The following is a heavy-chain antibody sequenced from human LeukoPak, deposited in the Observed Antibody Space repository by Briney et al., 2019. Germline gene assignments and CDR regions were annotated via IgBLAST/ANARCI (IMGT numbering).Heavy chain of an antibody. D-gene: IGHD5-24*01. CDR2: IYSGGST. Sequence: GGSLRLSCAASGFTVSSNYMSWVRQAPGKGLEWVSVIYSGGSTYYADSVKGRFTISRDNSKNTLYLQMNSLRAEDTAVYYCARAHGGTVYGMDVWGQGTTVTVSS. J-gene: IGHJ6*02. V-gene: IGHV3-66*01. CDR3: ARAHGGTVYGMDV. CDR1: GFTVSSNY.